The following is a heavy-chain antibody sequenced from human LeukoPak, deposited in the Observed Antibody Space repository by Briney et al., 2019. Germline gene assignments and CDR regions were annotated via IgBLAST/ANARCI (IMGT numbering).Heavy chain of an antibody. V-gene: IGHV4-38-2*02. CDR3: ARWSGSVTARNYYYYMDV. D-gene: IGHD6-6*01. CDR1: GYSITSGYY. CDR2: IYYSGST. J-gene: IGHJ6*03. Sequence: SETLSLTCTVSGYSITSGYYWGWIRQPPGKGLEWIGSIYYSGSTYYSPSLKSRVTISVDTSENQFSLKLNSVTAADTAVYYCARWSGSVTARNYYYYMDVWGEGTTVTVSS.